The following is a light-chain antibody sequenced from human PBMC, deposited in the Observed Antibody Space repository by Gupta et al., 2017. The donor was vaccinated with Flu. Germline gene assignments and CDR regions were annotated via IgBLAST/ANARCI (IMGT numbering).Light chain of an antibody. V-gene: IGKV1-39*01. CDR3: QQTHTIPRT. Sequence: GDRVIITWRASQTIGTHFNWYEVKLGEAPKLLIYYAKTLKRGVPSRFSGNGSGTDFTLTIHGLQPEDFATYFCQQTHTIPRTFGQGTKVDSK. CDR1: QTIGTH. CDR2: YAK. J-gene: IGKJ1*01.